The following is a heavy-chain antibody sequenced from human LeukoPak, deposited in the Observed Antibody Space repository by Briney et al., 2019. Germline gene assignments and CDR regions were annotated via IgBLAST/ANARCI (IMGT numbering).Heavy chain of an antibody. CDR1: GGSFSGYY. D-gene: IGHD5-18*01. Sequence: SETLSLTCAVYGGSFSGYYWGWIRQPPGKGLEWIGEINHSGSTNYNPSLKSRVTISVDTSKNQFSLKLSSVTAADTAVYYCARSLGYSYGYGSEFDYWGQGTLVTVSS. CDR2: INHSGST. V-gene: IGHV4-34*01. J-gene: IGHJ4*02. CDR3: ARSLGYSYGYGSEFDY.